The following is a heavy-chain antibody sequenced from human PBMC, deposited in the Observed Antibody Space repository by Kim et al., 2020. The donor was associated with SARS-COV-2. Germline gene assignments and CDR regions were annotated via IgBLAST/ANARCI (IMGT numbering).Heavy chain of an antibody. D-gene: IGHD2-15*01. CDR3: ARQSPGLVRPHNVLYLGY. Sequence: GGSLRLSCAASGFTFSSYEMNWVRQAPGKGLEWVSYISSSGSTIYYADSVKGRFTISRDNAKNSLYLQMNSLRAEDTAVYYCARQSPGLVRPHNVLYLGYWGQGTLVTVSS. J-gene: IGHJ4*02. V-gene: IGHV3-48*03. CDR1: GFTFSSYE. CDR2: ISSSGSTI.